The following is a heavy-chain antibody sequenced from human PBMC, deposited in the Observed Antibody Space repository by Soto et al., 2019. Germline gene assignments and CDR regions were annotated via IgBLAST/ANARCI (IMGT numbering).Heavy chain of an antibody. Sequence: GESLKISCEVSGYSFANYWIRWVRQMPGQGLQWLGTIDCSDSDTRYSPSFQVHVTISADRSLNTAYLHFSSLQASDTAIYFCARQNHGGDSTYLDYWG. CDR1: GYSFANYW. V-gene: IGHV5-10-1*01. CDR3: ARQNHGGDSTYLDY. D-gene: IGHD2-21*02. J-gene: IGHJ6*01. CDR2: IDCSDSDT.